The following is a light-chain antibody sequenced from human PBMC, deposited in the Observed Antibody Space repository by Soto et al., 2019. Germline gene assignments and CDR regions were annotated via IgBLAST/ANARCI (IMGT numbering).Light chain of an antibody. J-gene: IGLJ1*01. CDR2: AVS. CDR3: SSYAGSNNV. V-gene: IGLV2-8*01. Sequence: QSALTQPPSASGSPGQSVTISCTGTSSDVGGYNYVSWYQQHPGKAPKLMIYAVSKRPSGVPDRFSGSKSGNTASLTVSGLQAEDEADYYCSSYAGSNNVFGTGTKLTVL. CDR1: SSDVGGYNY.